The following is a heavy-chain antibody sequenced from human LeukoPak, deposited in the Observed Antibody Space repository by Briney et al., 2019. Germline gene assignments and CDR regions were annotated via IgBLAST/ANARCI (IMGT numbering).Heavy chain of an antibody. CDR1: GYTFTGYY. CDR3: ARGYCSSTSCYFADXVRXFDP. Sequence: ASVKVSCKASGYTFTGYYMHWVRQAPGQGLEWMGWINPNSGGTNYAQKFQGRVTMTRDASISTAYMELSRLRSDDTAVYYCARGYCSSTSCYFADXVRXFDPWGQGTLVTVSS. V-gene: IGHV1-2*02. D-gene: IGHD2-2*01. J-gene: IGHJ5*02. CDR2: INPNSGGT.